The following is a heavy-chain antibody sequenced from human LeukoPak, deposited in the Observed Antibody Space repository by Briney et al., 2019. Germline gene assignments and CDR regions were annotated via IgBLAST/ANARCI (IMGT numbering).Heavy chain of an antibody. J-gene: IGHJ5*02. V-gene: IGHV1-46*01. CDR2: INPSGGST. Sequence: GASVKVSCEASGYTFTSYYMHWVRQAPGQGLEWMGIINPSGGSTSYAQKFQGRVTMTRDTSTSTVYMELSSLRSEDTAVYYCARDHCSSTSCYRNDWFDPWGQGTLVTVSS. CDR1: GYTFTSYY. D-gene: IGHD2-2*01. CDR3: ARDHCSSTSCYRNDWFDP.